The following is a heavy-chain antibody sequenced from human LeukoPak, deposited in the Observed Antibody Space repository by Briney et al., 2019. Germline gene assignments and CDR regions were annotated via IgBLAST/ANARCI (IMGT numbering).Heavy chain of an antibody. Sequence: SETLSLTCTVSGSSISGYHWSWIRQAPGEGLEWIGYIYDRNTNYNPSLKSRVTISIDTSTSSFSLKLTSVTAADTAVYCARGNWSYGYWGQGTLVTVSS. CDR3: ARGNWSYGY. V-gene: IGHV4-59*01. CDR1: GSSISGYH. CDR2: IYDRNT. D-gene: IGHD1-7*01. J-gene: IGHJ4*02.